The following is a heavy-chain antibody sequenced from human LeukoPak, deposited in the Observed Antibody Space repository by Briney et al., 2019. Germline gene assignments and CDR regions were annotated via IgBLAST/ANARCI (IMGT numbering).Heavy chain of an antibody. Sequence: SETLSLTCTVSGGSISSGGYYWSWIRQHPGKGLEWIGYIYYSGSTYYNPSLKSRVTISVDTSKNQFSLKLSSVTAADTAVYYCARVSYYDSSGYPYGMDVWGQGTTVTVSS. CDR2: IYYSGST. V-gene: IGHV4-31*03. CDR1: GGSISSGGYY. D-gene: IGHD3-22*01. J-gene: IGHJ6*02. CDR3: ARVSYYDSSGYPYGMDV.